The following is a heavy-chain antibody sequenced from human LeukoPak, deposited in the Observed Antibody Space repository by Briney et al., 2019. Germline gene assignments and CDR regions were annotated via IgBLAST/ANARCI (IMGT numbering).Heavy chain of an antibody. Sequence: SETLSLTCTVSGGSISSGSYYWSWIRQPAGKGLEWIGRIYTSGSTNYNPSLKSRVTISVDTSKNQFSLKLSSVTAADTAVYYCARDYYDSSGYHPLDYWGQGTLVTVSS. V-gene: IGHV4-61*02. D-gene: IGHD3-22*01. J-gene: IGHJ4*02. CDR2: IYTSGST. CDR1: GGSISSGSYY. CDR3: ARDYYDSSGYHPLDY.